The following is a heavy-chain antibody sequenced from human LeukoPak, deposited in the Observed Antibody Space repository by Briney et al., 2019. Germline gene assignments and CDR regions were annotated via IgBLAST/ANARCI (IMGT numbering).Heavy chain of an antibody. V-gene: IGHV3-48*03. CDR3: ARVAEVAAYFDY. J-gene: IGHJ4*02. CDR1: GFTFSSYE. CDR2: ISSSGSTI. Sequence: GGSLRLSCAASGFTFSSYEMNWVRQAPGKGLEWVSYISSSGSTIYYADSVKGRFTISRDNAKNSLYLQMNSLRAEDTAVYCCARVAEVAAYFDYWGQGTLVTVSS. D-gene: IGHD2-15*01.